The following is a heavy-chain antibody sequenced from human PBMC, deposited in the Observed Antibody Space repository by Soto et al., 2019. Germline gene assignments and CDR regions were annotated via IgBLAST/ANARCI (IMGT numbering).Heavy chain of an antibody. V-gene: IGHV4-31*03. J-gene: IGHJ4*02. CDR1: GGSISSANYY. Sequence: QVQLQESGPGLVKPSQTLSLTCTVSGGSISSANYYWSWIRQHPGKGLEWIGYIYYSGSSYYNPSLKSRFTRSVDTSKNQFSRKLSSVTAADTAVYYCAREGGIVGATAADYWGQGTLVTVSS. D-gene: IGHD1-26*01. CDR3: AREGGIVGATAADY. CDR2: IYYSGSS.